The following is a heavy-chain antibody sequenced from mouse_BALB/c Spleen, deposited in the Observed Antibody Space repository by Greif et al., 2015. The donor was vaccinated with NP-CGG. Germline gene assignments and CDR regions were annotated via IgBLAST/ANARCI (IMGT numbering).Heavy chain of an antibody. Sequence: VQLQQSGAELVKPGASVKLSCTASGFNIKDTYMHWVKQRPEQGLEWIGRIDPANGNTKYDPKFQGKATITADTSSNTAYLQLSSLTSEDTAVYYCARGIYYGNYGYWGQGTTLTVSS. J-gene: IGHJ2*01. V-gene: IGHV14-3*02. CDR3: ARGIYYGNYGY. D-gene: IGHD2-1*01. CDR1: GFNIKDTY. CDR2: IDPANGNT.